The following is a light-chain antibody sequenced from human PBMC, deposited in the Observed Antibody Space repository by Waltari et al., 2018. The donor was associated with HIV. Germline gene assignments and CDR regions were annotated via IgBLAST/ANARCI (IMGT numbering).Light chain of an antibody. CDR3: CSYAGSSTL. Sequence: QSALTPPASVSGSPGQSITISCTGTSSAVGSYNLVSWYQQHPGKAPKLMIYEVSKRPSGVSNRFSGSKSGNTASLTISGLQAEDEADYYCCSYAGSSTLFGGGTKLTVL. V-gene: IGLV2-23*02. J-gene: IGLJ2*01. CDR2: EVS. CDR1: SSAVGSYNL.